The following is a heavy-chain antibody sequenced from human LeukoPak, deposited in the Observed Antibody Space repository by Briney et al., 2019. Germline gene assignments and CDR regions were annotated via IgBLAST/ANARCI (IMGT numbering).Heavy chain of an antibody. CDR2: IKQEGSER. CDR3: ARGLRPYYYYYMDV. J-gene: IGHJ6*03. D-gene: IGHD3-16*01. CDR1: GFTFNIYW. V-gene: IGHV3-7*01. Sequence: PGGSLRLSCAASGFTFNIYWMTWVRQAPGKGLEWVANIKQEGSERYYVDSVKGRFTISRDNAKNSLYLQMNSLRAKDTAVYYCARGLRPYYYYYMDVWGKGTTVTVSS.